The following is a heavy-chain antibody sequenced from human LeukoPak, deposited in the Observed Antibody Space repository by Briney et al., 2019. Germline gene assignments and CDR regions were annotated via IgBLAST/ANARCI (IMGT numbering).Heavy chain of an antibody. CDR2: INHSGST. J-gene: IGHJ4*02. V-gene: IGHV4-34*01. D-gene: IGHD2-2*01. Sequence: PSDTLSLTFTVSGASISSSYWSWVRQPPGKGLEWIGEINHSGSTNYNPSLKNLLTIAVDPSKNQVALKLSSVTAADTAVYYCAAIVVVPAAPDYWGGGTLVSVSS. CDR1: GASISSSY. CDR3: AAIVVVPAAPDY.